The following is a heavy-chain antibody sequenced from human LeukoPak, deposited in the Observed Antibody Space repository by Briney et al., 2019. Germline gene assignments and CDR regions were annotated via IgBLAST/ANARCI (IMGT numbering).Heavy chain of an antibody. Sequence: SETLSLTCTVSGGSIRSSGYYWGWIRQPPGKGLEWIGSIYYSGSTYYNPSLKSRVTISVDTSKNQFSLKLSSVTAADTAVYYCARHLDGYNYYYNYYMDVWGKGTTVTVSS. CDR1: GGSIRSSGYY. CDR3: ARHLDGYNYYYNYYMDV. J-gene: IGHJ6*03. V-gene: IGHV4-39*01. CDR2: IYYSGST. D-gene: IGHD5-24*01.